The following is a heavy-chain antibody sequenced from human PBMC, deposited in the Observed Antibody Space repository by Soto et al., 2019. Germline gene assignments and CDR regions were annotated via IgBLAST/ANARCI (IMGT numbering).Heavy chain of an antibody. J-gene: IGHJ4*02. V-gene: IGHV4-30-2*01. CDR2: IYHSGST. D-gene: IGHD5-12*01. Sequence: SETLSLTCAVSGGSISSGGYSWSWIRQPPGKGLEWIGYIYHSGSTYYNPSLKSRVTISVDRSKNQFSLKLSSVTAADTAVYYCARANSGYDYPGPFDYWGQGTLVTVSS. CDR3: ARANSGYDYPGPFDY. CDR1: GGSISSGGYS.